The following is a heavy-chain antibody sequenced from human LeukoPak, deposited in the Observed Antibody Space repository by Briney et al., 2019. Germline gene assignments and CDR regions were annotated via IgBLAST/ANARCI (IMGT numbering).Heavy chain of an antibody. V-gene: IGHV3-30*02. CDR2: IRYDGSNK. J-gene: IGHJ4*02. Sequence: GGSLRLSCAASGFTFSSYGMHWVRQAPGKGLEWVAFIRYDGSNKYYADSVKGRFTISRDNSKNMLYLQMNNLRPEDTAVYHCAKLISPYDYWGQGTLVTVSS. CDR1: GFTFSSYG. D-gene: IGHD2-8*01. CDR3: AKLISPYDY.